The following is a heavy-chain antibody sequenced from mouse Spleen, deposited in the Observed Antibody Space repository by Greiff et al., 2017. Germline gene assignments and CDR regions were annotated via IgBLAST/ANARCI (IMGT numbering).Heavy chain of an antibody. J-gene: IGHJ3*01. CDR2: ISSGGSYT. CDR1: GFAFSSYD. CDR3: ARHYDYDGFRFAY. Sequence: EVKLVESGGGLVKPGGSLKLSCAASGFAFSSYDMSWVRQTPEKRLEWVATISSGGSYTYYPDSVKGRFTISRDNARNTLYLQMSSLRSEDTALYYCARHYDYDGFRFAYWGQGTLVTVSA. V-gene: IGHV5-9*02. D-gene: IGHD2-4*01.